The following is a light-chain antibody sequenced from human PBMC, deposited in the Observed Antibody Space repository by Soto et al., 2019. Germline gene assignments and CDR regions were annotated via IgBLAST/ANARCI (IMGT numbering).Light chain of an antibody. V-gene: IGLV2-14*03. Sequence: QSALTQPASVSGSPGQSITISCTGTSSDVGGYNYVSWYQHHTGKAPKLIIFDVSDRPSGISDRFSASKSGNTASLTISGLQAEDEADYYCCSDSRGSPPWVFGTGTKVTVL. J-gene: IGLJ1*01. CDR3: CSDSRGSPPWV. CDR2: DVS. CDR1: SSDVGGYNY.